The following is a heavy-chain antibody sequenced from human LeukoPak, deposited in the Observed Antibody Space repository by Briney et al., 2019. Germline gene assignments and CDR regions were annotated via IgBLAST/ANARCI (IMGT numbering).Heavy chain of an antibody. CDR2: IHKSGTT. D-gene: IGHD1-26*01. J-gene: IGHJ4*02. CDR1: LGSINNYY. Sequence: SETLSLTCKVSLGSINNYYWSWIRQPAGKGLEWIGRIHKSGTTYYSPSLKSRVTMSIDTSKNQFSLQLSAVTAADTAIYYCARVFGGNSLDYWGQGTLVVVSS. CDR3: ARVFGGNSLDY. V-gene: IGHV4-4*07.